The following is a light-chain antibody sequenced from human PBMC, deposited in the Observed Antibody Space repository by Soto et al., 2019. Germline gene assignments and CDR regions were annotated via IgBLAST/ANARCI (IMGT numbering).Light chain of an antibody. CDR1: SSDVGSYNL. Sequence: QSVLTQPASVSGSPGQSITISCTGTSSDVGSYNLVSWYQQHPGKAPKLMIFEVTKRPSGVSNRFSASKSGNTASLTISGLQAEDEADYYCCSYAGSSTPVIFGGGTKLTVL. V-gene: IGLV2-23*02. CDR2: EVT. J-gene: IGLJ2*01. CDR3: CSYAGSSTPVI.